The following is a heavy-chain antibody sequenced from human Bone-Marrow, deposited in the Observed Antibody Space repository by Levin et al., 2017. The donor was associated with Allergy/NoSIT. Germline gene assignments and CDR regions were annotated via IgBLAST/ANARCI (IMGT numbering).Heavy chain of an antibody. Sequence: QTLSLTCTFSGFSLSTSGMCVSWIRQPPGKALEWLALIDWDDDKYYSTSLKTRLTISKDTSKNQVVLTMTNMDPVDTATYYCARTPLYYGEPQKEYYYYYGMDVWGQGTTVTVSS. CDR3: ARTPLYYGEPQKEYYYYYGMDV. CDR1: GFSLSTSGMC. V-gene: IGHV2-70*01. J-gene: IGHJ6*02. CDR2: IDWDDDK. D-gene: IGHD4-17*01.